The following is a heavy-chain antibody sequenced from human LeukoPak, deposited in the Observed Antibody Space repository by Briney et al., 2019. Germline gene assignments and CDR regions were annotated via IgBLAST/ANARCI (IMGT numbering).Heavy chain of an antibody. CDR3: AKDPGCDY. CDR1: GFTFSSYA. V-gene: IGHV3-30-3*01. CDR2: ISYDGSNK. J-gene: IGHJ4*02. Sequence: GGSLRLSCAASGFTFSSYAMHWVRQAPGKGLEWVAVISYDGSNKYYADSVKGRFTISRDNSKNTLYLQMNSLRAEDTAVYYCAKDPGCDYWGQGTLVTVSS.